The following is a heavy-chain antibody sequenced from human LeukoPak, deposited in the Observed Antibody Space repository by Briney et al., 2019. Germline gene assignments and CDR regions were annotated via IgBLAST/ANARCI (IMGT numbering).Heavy chain of an antibody. J-gene: IGHJ6*03. CDR3: ARERSGWSQTQSYYYYYMDV. CDR1: GGSFSGYY. D-gene: IGHD6-19*01. CDR2: INHSGST. Sequence: SETLSLTCAVYGGSFSGYYWSWIRQPPGKGLEWIGEINHSGSTNYNPSLKSRVTISVDTSKNQFSLKLSSVTAADTAVYYCARERSGWSQTQSYYYYYMDVWGTGTTVTISS. V-gene: IGHV4-34*01.